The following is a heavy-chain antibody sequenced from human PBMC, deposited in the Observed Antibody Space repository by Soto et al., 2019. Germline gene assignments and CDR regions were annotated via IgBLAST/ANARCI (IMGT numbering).Heavy chain of an antibody. CDR2: IQYNGYS. CDR1: GGSITNYY. J-gene: IGHJ6*02. D-gene: IGHD3-10*01. CDR3: ARQGFGRLHGLVDV. Sequence: QVQLQESGPGLVKPSETLSLTCTVSGGSITNYYCSWFRQPPGKGLEWIGYIQYNGYSALNLPLKEPVHMSKETSKAQVFLMLEAGTAQDPAVYYCARQGFGRLHGLVDVWGQGTTVIVSS. V-gene: IGHV4-59*08.